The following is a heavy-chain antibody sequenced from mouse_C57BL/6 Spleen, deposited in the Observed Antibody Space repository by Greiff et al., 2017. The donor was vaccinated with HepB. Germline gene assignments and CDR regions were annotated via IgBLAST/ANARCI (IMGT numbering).Heavy chain of an antibody. CDR1: GYAFRSSW. J-gene: IGHJ3*01. CDR3: ARSEPAWFAY. CDR2: IYPGDGDT. Sequence: VQLQQSGPELVKPGASVKISCKASGYAFRSSWMNWVKQRPGKGLEWIGRIYPGDGDTNYNGKFKGKATLTADKSSSTAYMQLSSLTSEDSAVYFCARSEPAWFAYWGQGTLVTVSA. V-gene: IGHV1-82*01.